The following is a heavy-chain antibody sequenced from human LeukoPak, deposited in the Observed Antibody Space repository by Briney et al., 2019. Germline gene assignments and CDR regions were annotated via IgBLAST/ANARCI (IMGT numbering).Heavy chain of an antibody. J-gene: IGHJ4*02. V-gene: IGHV1-46*01. Sequence: ASVKVSCKASGYTFTSYYMHWVRQAPGQGLEWMGIINPSGGSTSYAQRFQGRVTMTRDTSTSTVYMELSSLRSEDTAVYYCARASSSWYGVDYWGQGTLVTVSS. CDR3: ARASSSWYGVDY. CDR1: GYTFTSYY. CDR2: INPSGGST. D-gene: IGHD6-13*01.